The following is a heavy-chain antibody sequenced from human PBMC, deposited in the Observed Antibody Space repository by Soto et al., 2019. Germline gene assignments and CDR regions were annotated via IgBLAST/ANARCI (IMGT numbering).Heavy chain of an antibody. Sequence: EVQLVESGGGLVKPGGSLRLSCAAAGFTFSNAWLNWVRQAPGKGLEWVGRIKSRTDGGAIDYAAPVKGRFSISRADSKNTLYLQMESLKTDDTAVYYCTTNEQLERRAYCGMDVWGQGTTVTVSS. D-gene: IGHD1-1*01. J-gene: IGHJ6*02. CDR2: IKSRTDGGAI. V-gene: IGHV3-15*07. CDR1: GFTFSNAW. CDR3: TTNEQLERRAYCGMDV.